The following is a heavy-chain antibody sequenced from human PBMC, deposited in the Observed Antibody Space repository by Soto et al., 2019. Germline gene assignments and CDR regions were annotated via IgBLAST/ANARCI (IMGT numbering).Heavy chain of an antibody. CDR3: APHVSCSGGSCQYDAFAI. CDR2: ITADGGT. J-gene: IGHJ3*02. Sequence: EVQVLESGGGLVQPGGSLRLSCEGSGFTVSSHAMTWIGQAPGKGPEWVSTITADGGTYYADSVKGRFAMSRDTSENTLYLRMNSLGAEDTAAYYCAPHVSCSGGSCQYDAFAIRGQGTMVTVSS. CDR1: GFTVSSHA. D-gene: IGHD2-15*01. V-gene: IGHV3-23*01.